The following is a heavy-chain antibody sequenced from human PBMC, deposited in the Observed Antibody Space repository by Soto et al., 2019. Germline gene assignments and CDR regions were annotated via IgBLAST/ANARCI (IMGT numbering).Heavy chain of an antibody. CDR3: TTDSYITSIIVRFDY. CDR2: VKSKTDGGTT. D-gene: IGHD3-22*01. Sequence: EVHLVESGGGLVKPGGSLRLSCAASGFTFSNAWINWVRQTPGKGLEWVGRVKSKTDGGTTDFAAPVKGRFAISRDDSKNMVYLEMNSLKTEDTAIYYCTTDSYITSIIVRFDYWGLGTLVTVSS. J-gene: IGHJ4*01. V-gene: IGHV3-15*07. CDR1: GFTFSNAW.